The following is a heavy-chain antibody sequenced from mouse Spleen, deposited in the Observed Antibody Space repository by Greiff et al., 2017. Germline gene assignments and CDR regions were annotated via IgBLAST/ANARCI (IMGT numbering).Heavy chain of an antibody. V-gene: IGHV7-3*02. Sequence: EVKVVESGGGLVQPGGSLRLSCATSGFTFTDYYMSWVRQPPGKALEWLGFIRNKANGYTTEYSASVKGRFTISRDNSQSILYLQMNTLRAEDSATYYCARDRITTVVGAMDYWGQGTSVTGSS. CDR3: ARDRITTVVGAMDY. D-gene: IGHD1-1*01. CDR2: IRNKANGYTT. CDR1: GFTFTDYY. J-gene: IGHJ4*01.